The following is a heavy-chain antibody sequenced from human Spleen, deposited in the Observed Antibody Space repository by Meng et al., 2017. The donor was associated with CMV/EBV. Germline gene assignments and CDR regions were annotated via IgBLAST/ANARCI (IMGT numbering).Heavy chain of an antibody. CDR2: IRSKPNGYAT. CDR1: GFTFSASA. Sequence: NLSCPACGFTFSASAMHWVRHAPGKGLEGVGRIRSKPNGYATAHAASVKGRFTISRDDSKNTAYLQINNLKTEDTAVYYCSRPEPADYWGQGTLVTVSS. D-gene: IGHD1-26*01. J-gene: IGHJ4*02. V-gene: IGHV3-73*01. CDR3: SRPEPADY.